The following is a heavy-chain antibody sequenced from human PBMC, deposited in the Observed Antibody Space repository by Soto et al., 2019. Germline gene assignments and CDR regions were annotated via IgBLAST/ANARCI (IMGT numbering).Heavy chain of an antibody. CDR1: GFTFISYA. Sequence: PGGSLILSCAASGFTFISYAMSWVRQAPGKGLEWVSAISGSGGSTYYADSVKGRFTISRDNSKNTLYLQMNSLRAEDTAVYYCAKRVTGTTTPFDIWGQGTMVTVSS. J-gene: IGHJ3*02. D-gene: IGHD1-7*01. V-gene: IGHV3-23*01. CDR2: ISGSGGST. CDR3: AKRVTGTTTPFDI.